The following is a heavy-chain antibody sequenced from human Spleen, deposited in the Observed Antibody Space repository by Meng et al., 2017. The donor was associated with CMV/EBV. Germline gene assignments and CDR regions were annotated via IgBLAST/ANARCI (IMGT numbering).Heavy chain of an antibody. CDR2: ISYDGSNK. J-gene: IGHJ4*02. Sequence: GGSLRLSCAASGFTFSSYAMHWVRQAPGKGLEWVAVISYDGSNKYYADSVKGRFTISRDNSKNTLYLQMNSLRAEDTAVYYCAREAIAAAGPTNHYFDYWGQGTLVTVSS. CDR1: GFTFSSYA. D-gene: IGHD6-13*01. V-gene: IGHV3-30*04. CDR3: AREAIAAAGPTNHYFDY.